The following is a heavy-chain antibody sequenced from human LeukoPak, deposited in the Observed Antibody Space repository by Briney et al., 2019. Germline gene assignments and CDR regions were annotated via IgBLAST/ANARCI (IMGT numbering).Heavy chain of an antibody. CDR2: IYYSGST. J-gene: IGHJ3*02. CDR3: AREFGVAGGSGTYDAFDI. CDR1: GGSISSYY. V-gene: IGHV4-59*01. D-gene: IGHD3-3*01. Sequence: SETLSLTCTDSGGSISSYYWSWIRQPPGKGLDWIGYIYYSGSTNYNPSLKSRVTISVDTSKNQFSLKLSSVTAADTAVYYCAREFGVAGGSGTYDAFDIWGQGTMVTVSS.